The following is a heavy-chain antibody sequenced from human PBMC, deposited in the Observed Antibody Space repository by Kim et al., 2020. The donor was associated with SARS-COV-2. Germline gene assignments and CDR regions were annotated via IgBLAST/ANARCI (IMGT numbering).Heavy chain of an antibody. Sequence: SVKVSCKASGGSFYNYILNWVRQAHGQGLEWMGAIDTISGTVNYAQKFRGRVTIDADESTSTAYMELNSLRFDDTALYYCARDSDDGVVIYAFNIWGQG. V-gene: IGHV1-69*13. CDR3: ARDSDDGVVIYAFNI. CDR1: GGSFYNYI. D-gene: IGHD3-3*01. CDR2: IDTISGTV. J-gene: IGHJ3*02.